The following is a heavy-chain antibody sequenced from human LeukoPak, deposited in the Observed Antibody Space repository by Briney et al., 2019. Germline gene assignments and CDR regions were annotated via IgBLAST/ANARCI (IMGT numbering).Heavy chain of an antibody. Sequence: GGSLRLSCLVSGFTVSSNYMSGVRQTPGKGRGWVSVIYSGGTTKYADSVKGRFTIYRDTSKNTLYLQMNSLRVEDTAGYYCASKLTTGSWGQGTLVTVSS. CDR2: IYSGGTT. CDR3: ASKLTTGS. CDR1: GFTVSSNY. J-gene: IGHJ5*02. V-gene: IGHV3-66*01. D-gene: IGHD4-11*01.